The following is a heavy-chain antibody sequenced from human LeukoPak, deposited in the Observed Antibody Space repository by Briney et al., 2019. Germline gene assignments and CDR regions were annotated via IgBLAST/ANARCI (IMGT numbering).Heavy chain of an antibody. Sequence: GGSLRLSCVASGFTFSAYSMTWVRQAPGKGLDWVSSISVSGGGTYYADSVRGRFTISRDNSKNALYLHMNSLRAEDTAVYYCVKDWRDESNCGGDCLQYWGQGTLVTVSS. D-gene: IGHD2-21*02. CDR2: ISVSGGGT. CDR1: GFTFSAYS. J-gene: IGHJ4*02. V-gene: IGHV3-23*01. CDR3: VKDWRDESNCGGDCLQY.